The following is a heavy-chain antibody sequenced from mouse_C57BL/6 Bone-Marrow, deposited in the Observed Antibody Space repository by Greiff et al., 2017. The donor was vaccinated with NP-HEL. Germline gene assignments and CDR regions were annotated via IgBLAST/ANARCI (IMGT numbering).Heavy chain of an antibody. CDR1: GFSLTSYG. V-gene: IGHV2-6*01. CDR3: GRGLRDAMDY. D-gene: IGHD2-4*01. J-gene: IGHJ4*01. Sequence: VKVVESGPGLVAPSQSLSITCTVSGFSLTSYGVDWVRQSPGKGLEWLGVIWGVGSTNYNSALKSRLSISKDNSKSQVFLKMNRLQTDDTAMYYWGRGLRDAMDYRGQRTSVTVSS. CDR2: IWGVGST.